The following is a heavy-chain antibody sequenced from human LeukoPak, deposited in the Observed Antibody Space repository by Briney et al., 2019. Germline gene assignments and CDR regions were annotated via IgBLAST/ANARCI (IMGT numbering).Heavy chain of an antibody. D-gene: IGHD3-16*02. CDR1: GFTFSSYA. V-gene: IGHV3-23*01. CDR3: AKDRKRLRLGELSLKFDY. CDR2: ISGSGGST. Sequence: PGGSLRLSCAASGFTFSSYAMSWVRQAPGKGLEWVSAISGSGGSTYYADSVKGRFTISRDNSKNTLYLQMNSLRAEDTAVYYCAKDRKRLRLGELSLKFDYWGQGTLVTVPS. J-gene: IGHJ4*02.